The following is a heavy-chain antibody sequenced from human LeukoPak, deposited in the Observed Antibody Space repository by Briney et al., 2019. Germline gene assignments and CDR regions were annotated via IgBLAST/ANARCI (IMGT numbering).Heavy chain of an antibody. J-gene: IGHJ5*02. CDR3: ARADSSGYYRRPNWFDP. D-gene: IGHD3-22*01. Sequence: SETLSLTCAVSGGSISSSNWWSWVRQPPGKGLEWIGEIYHSGSTNYNPSLKSRVTISVDKSKNQLSLKLSSVTAADTAVYYCARADSSGYYRRPNWFDPWGQGTLVTVSS. V-gene: IGHV4-4*02. CDR1: GGSISSSNW. CDR2: IYHSGST.